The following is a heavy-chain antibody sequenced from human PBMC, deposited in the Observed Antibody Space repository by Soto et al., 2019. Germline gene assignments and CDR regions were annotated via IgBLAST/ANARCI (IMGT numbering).Heavy chain of an antibody. Sequence: QVQLVESGGGVVQPGRSLRLSCAASGFTFSSYGMHWVRQAPGKGLEWVAVIWYDGSNKYYADSVKGRFTISRDNSKNARDLQINSLRAEDTAEYYCARGGWLQSVSGKESIAYRGQGALVTVSS. CDR1: GFTFSSYG. J-gene: IGHJ4*02. CDR3: ARGGWLQSVSGKESIAY. D-gene: IGHD1-26*01. V-gene: IGHV3-33*01. CDR2: IWYDGSNK.